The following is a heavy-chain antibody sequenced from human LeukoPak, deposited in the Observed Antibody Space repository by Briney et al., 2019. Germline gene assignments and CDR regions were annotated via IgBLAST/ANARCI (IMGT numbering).Heavy chain of an antibody. V-gene: IGHV4-39*01. Sequence: KASETLSLTCTVSGGSISSSSYYWGWIRQPPGKGLEWIGSIYYSGSTYYNPSLKSRVTISVDTSKNQFSLKLSSVTAADTAVYYCARRYYGSGSYYSGVGWFGPWGQGTLVTVSS. J-gene: IGHJ5*02. D-gene: IGHD3-10*01. CDR1: GGSISSSSYY. CDR3: ARRYYGSGSYYSGVGWFGP. CDR2: IYYSGST.